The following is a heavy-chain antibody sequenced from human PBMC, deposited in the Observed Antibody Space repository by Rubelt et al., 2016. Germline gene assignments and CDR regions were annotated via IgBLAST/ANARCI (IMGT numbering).Heavy chain of an antibody. CDR3: ARDRWADIVATMELYFDY. J-gene: IGHJ4*02. CDR1: GFTFSGHA. D-gene: IGHD5-12*01. CDR2: TSGDGGVK. V-gene: IGHV3-30*10. Sequence: HLVESGGGVVQPGRSLRLSCAASGFTFSGHALHWVRQAPGKGLVWVAVTSGDGGVKYYSDSVRGRFTISRDNSKNTLYLQMNSLRAEDTAVYYCARDRWADIVATMELYFDYWGQGTLVTVSS.